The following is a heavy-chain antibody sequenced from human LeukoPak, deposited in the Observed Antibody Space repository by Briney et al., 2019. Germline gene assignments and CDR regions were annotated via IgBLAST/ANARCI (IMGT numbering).Heavy chain of an antibody. J-gene: IGHJ4*02. CDR1: GGTFSSYA. CDR2: IIPIFGTA. Sequence: GASVTVSCTASGGTFSSYAISWVRQAPGQGLEWMGGIIPIFGTANYAQKFQGRVTITADESTSTAYMELSSLRSEDTAVYYCARARSGSYRLDYWGQGTLVTVSS. V-gene: IGHV1-69*13. D-gene: IGHD1-26*01. CDR3: ARARSGSYRLDY.